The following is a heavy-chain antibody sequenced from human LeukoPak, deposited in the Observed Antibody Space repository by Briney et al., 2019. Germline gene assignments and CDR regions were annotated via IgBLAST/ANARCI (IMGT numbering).Heavy chain of an antibody. CDR3: ARGYYDILTSLEY. CDR2: IWYDGSSK. CDR1: GFPFGNVG. Sequence: GGSLRLSRAASGFPFGNVGMHWVRQAPGKGLEWVSFIWYDGSSKYYGDSVKGRFTISRDNSKNTLYLQMNSLRAEDTAVYYCARGYYDILTSLEYWGQGTLVTVSS. J-gene: IGHJ4*02. D-gene: IGHD3-9*01. V-gene: IGHV3-33*01.